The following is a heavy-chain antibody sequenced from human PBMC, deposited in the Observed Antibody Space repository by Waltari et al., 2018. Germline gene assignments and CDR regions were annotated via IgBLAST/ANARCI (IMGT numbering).Heavy chain of an antibody. CDR3: AHSRASYYYDSSGYYYFDY. CDR1: GFSLSTSGVG. V-gene: IGHV2-5*01. CDR2: IYWNDDK. J-gene: IGHJ4*02. Sequence: QITLKESGPTLVKPTQTLTLTCTFSGFSLSTSGVGVGWIRQPPGKALEWLALIYWNDDKRYSPSLKSRLTITKDTSKNQVVLTMTNMDPVDTATYYCAHSRASYYYDSSGYYYFDYWGQGTLVTVSS. D-gene: IGHD3-22*01.